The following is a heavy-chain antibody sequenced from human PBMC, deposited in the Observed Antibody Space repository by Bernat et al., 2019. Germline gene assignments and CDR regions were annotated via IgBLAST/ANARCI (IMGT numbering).Heavy chain of an antibody. J-gene: IGHJ4*02. CDR3: ARGQTGVTRISDC. CDR2: IDSSSGTI. V-gene: IGHV3-48*02. D-gene: IGHD1-1*01. CDR1: GFTFSSYG. Sequence: VQLVESGGGVVQPGRSLRLSCAASGFTFSSYGMHWVRQAPGKGLEWVSYIDSSSGTIYYAASVQGRFTISRDNAKNSLYLQMNSLRDEDTAVYYCARGQTGVTRISDCWGQGALVTVSS.